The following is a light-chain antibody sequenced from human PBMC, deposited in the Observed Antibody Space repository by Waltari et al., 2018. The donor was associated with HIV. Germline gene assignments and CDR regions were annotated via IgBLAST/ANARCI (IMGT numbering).Light chain of an antibody. Sequence: DFVMTQSPDSLAVSLGERATINCKSSQSVLYSATKKNSLAWYQQKPGQPHKLLISWASTREAGVPARVSGSGSGTDFTLTINNLQAEDVAVYYCQQYYTTPLSFGGGTKVEIK. J-gene: IGKJ4*02. CDR2: WAS. V-gene: IGKV4-1*01. CDR1: QSVLYSATKKNS. CDR3: QQYYTTPLS.